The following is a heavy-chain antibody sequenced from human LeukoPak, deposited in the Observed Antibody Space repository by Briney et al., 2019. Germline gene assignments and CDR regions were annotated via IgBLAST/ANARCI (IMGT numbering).Heavy chain of an antibody. J-gene: IGHJ5*02. Sequence: SETLSLTCTVSGGSISSYYWSWIRQPPGKGLEWIGYIYYSGRTNYNPSLRSRVTISVDTSKNQLSLILRSVTAADAAVYYCARDSGQYCTGGSCYVNWFDPWGQGTLVTVSS. CDR2: IYYSGRT. D-gene: IGHD2-15*01. V-gene: IGHV4-59*01. CDR3: ARDSGQYCTGGSCYVNWFDP. CDR1: GGSISSYY.